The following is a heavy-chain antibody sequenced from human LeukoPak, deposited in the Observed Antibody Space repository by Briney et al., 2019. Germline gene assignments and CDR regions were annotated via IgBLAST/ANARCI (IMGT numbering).Heavy chain of an antibody. CDR2: IIPIFGTA. J-gene: IGHJ6*02. D-gene: IGHD2-2*01. CDR3: ARGGVVVPAALVGYYYYGMDV. Sequence: SVKVSCKASGGTFSSYAISWVRQAPGQGLEWMGGIIPIFGTANYAQKFQGRVTITADESTSTAYMELSSLRSEDTAVYYCARGGVVVPAALVGYYYYGMDVWGQGTLVTVSS. CDR1: GGTFSSYA. V-gene: IGHV1-69*01.